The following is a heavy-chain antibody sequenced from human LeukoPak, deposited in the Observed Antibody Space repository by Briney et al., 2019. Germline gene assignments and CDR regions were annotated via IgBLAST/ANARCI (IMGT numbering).Heavy chain of an antibody. V-gene: IGHV4-34*01. Sequence: PSETLSLTCAVYGDSFSGYYGSWVRQTPGKGLEWVGEINHSGSTNYKPSLKSRVNISEDTSKNQFSLKLRSVTAADTAVYYCARGYFSRPFDYWGQGTLVTVSS. J-gene: IGHJ4*02. CDR3: ARGYFSRPFDY. D-gene: IGHD2-21*01. CDR1: GDSFSGYY. CDR2: INHSGST.